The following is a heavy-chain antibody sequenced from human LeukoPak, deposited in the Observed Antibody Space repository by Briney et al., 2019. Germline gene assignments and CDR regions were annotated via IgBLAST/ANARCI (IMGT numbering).Heavy chain of an antibody. CDR1: GFTFSSYG. CDR3: AKQGPLYGMDV. CDR2: ISYDGSYK. V-gene: IGHV3-30*18. Sequence: PGGSLRLSCAASGFTFSSYGMHWVRQAPGKGLEWVAVISYDGSYKDFADSVKGRSTISRDNSKSTLHLQMNSLRAEDTAVYFCAKQGPLYGMDVWGQGTTVTVSS. J-gene: IGHJ6*02.